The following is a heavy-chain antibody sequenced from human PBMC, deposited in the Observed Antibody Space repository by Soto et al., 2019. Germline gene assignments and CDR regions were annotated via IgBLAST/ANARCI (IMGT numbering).Heavy chain of an antibody. J-gene: IGHJ4*02. CDR1: GFTFSTYE. Sequence: EVQLVESGGGLVQPGGSLRLSCAASGFTFSTYEMNWVRQAPGKGLEWVSYISSSGSIKYYADSVKGRFTISRDNAKNSLFLQMNGLRAEDTALYYWARDHDRGGGPYFDYWGQGTLVTVSS. D-gene: IGHD3-16*01. CDR3: ARDHDRGGGPYFDY. V-gene: IGHV3-48*03. CDR2: ISSSGSIK.